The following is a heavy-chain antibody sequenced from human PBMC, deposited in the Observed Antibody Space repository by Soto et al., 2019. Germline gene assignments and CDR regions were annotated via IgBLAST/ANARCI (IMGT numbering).Heavy chain of an antibody. V-gene: IGHV2-5*02. CDR1: GISLSDSGVA. CDR3: AHEGTKIYYDVSGYPYWFDP. CDR2: IYWDDDK. D-gene: IGHD3-22*01. Sequence: QITLKESGPTLVKPTETLTLTCTFSGISLSDSGVAVGWVRQPPGKALEWLVLIYWDDDKRYNPSLKSRLTNTKDTSKNQVVLKMTNMDPVDTATYYCAHEGTKIYYDVSGYPYWFDPWGQGTLVTVSS. J-gene: IGHJ5*02.